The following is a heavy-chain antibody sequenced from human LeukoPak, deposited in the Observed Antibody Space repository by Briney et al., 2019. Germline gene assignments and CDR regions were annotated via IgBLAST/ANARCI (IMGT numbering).Heavy chain of an antibody. J-gene: IGHJ4*02. CDR1: GYIFTDYY. Sequence: ASVKLSCKASGYIFTDYYMHWVRQAPGQGLEWMGWINPNSGGTNYAQKFQGRVTMTRDTSISTAYMELSRLRSDDTAVYYCAREPYYYSTGSCLDYWGQGTLVTVSS. CDR3: AREPYYYSTGSCLDY. CDR2: INPNSGGT. D-gene: IGHD3-10*01. V-gene: IGHV1-2*02.